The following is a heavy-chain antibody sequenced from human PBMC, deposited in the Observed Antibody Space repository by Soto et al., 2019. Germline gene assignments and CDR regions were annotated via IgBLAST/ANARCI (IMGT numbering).Heavy chain of an antibody. Sequence: EVQLLESGGGLVQPGGSLRLSCAASGFTFSSYAMSWVRQAPGKGLEWVSAISGSGGSTYYADSVKGRFTISRDNSKNKLYLQMNSLRAEDTAVYYCAKGGRGSSSPLDYWGQGTLVTVSS. CDR3: AKGGRGSSSPLDY. V-gene: IGHV3-23*01. D-gene: IGHD6-6*01. CDR1: GFTFSSYA. J-gene: IGHJ4*02. CDR2: ISGSGGST.